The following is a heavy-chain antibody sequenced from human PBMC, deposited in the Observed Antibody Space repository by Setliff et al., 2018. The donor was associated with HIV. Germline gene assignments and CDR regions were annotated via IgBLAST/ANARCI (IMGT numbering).Heavy chain of an antibody. Sequence: GESLKISCKAVDYTFTTYWIGWVRQMPGEGLEWMGIIYPEDSNIKYNPSFQNQVSISADKSISTAYLQVHNLKASDTATYYCARRDGRSMNAFEIWGPGTMVTVS. CDR3: ARRDGRSMNAFEI. D-gene: IGHD6-13*01. CDR2: IYPEDSNI. J-gene: IGHJ3*02. CDR1: DYTFTTYW. V-gene: IGHV5-51*01.